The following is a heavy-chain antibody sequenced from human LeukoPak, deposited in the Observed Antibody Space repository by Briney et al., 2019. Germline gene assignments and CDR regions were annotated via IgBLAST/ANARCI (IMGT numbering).Heavy chain of an antibody. CDR3: ARGVNYYDSSGYYQKDDAFDI. D-gene: IGHD3-22*01. J-gene: IGHJ3*02. V-gene: IGHV4-34*01. Sequence: SETLSLTCTVYGVSFSGYYWSWIRQPPGKGLEWIGEINHNGNTNYNPSLKSRVTISVDTSKNQFSLKLSSVTAADTAVYYCARGVNYYDSSGYYQKDDAFDIWGQGTMVTVSS. CDR1: GVSFSGYY. CDR2: INHNGNT.